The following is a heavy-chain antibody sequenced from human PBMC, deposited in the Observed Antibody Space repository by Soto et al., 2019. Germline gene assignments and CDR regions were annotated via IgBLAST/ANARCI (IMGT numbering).Heavy chain of an antibody. V-gene: IGHV3-15*07. CDR2: IKKEIEGRTA. Sequence: EVQLVESGGGLVKPGESLILSCAASGFTFNNAWLNWVRQAPGKGLEWVARIKKEIEGRTADYAAPVRGRFTISRDDSKNTLYLQMNGLQAEDTGVYYCTTTFNYWGQGNLVTVSS. J-gene: IGHJ4*02. CDR3: TTTFNY. CDR1: GFTFNNAW.